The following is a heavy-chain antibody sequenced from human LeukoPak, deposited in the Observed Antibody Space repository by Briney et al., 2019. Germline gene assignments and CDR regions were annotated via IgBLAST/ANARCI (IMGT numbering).Heavy chain of an antibody. J-gene: IGHJ5*02. CDR2: IYTSGST. D-gene: IGHD6-6*01. CDR1: GGSISSYY. V-gene: IGHV4-4*07. CDR3: ARDRPTKDYSSSYWFDP. Sequence: PSETLSLTCTVSGGSISSYYWSWIRQPAGKGLEWIGRIYTSGSTNYNPSLKSRVTMSVDTSKNQFSLKLSSVTAADTAVYYCARDRPTKDYSSSYWFDPWGQGTLVTVPS.